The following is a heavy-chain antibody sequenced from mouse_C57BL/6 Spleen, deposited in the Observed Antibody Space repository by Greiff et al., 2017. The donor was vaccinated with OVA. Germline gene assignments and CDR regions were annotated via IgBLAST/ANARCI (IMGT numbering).Heavy chain of an antibody. CDR1: GFSLTSYG. J-gene: IGHJ4*01. Sequence: VQLQQSGPGLVQPSQRLSITCTVSGFSLTSYGVHWVRQSPGKGLEWLGVIWRGGSTDYNAAFMSRLSITKDNSKSQVFFKMNSLQADDTAIYYCAKIDDYDGNYYAMDYWGQGTSVTVSS. V-gene: IGHV2-5*01. CDR3: AKIDDYDGNYYAMDY. CDR2: IWRGGST. D-gene: IGHD2-4*01.